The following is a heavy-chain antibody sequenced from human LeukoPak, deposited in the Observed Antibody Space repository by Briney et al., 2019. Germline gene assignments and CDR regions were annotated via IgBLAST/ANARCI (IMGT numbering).Heavy chain of an antibody. D-gene: IGHD3-10*01. V-gene: IGHV3-30*02. CDR2: IWYDGSSK. CDR1: GFTFSTYG. CDR3: AKDILTMVRGLDV. Sequence: GGSLRLSCAASGFTFSTYGMHWVRQAPGKGREWVSFIWYDGSSKYYADSVKGRFTISRDNSKNTVYLQMNSLRAEETAVYYCAKDILTMVRGLDVWGKGTTVTVSS. J-gene: IGHJ6*04.